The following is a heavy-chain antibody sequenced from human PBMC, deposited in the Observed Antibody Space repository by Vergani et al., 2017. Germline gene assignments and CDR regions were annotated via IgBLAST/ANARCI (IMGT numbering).Heavy chain of an antibody. CDR3: AKALYSNYGGDAFDI. D-gene: IGHD4-11*01. Sequence: EVQLVESGGDLVQPGRSLRLSCAASGFTFDDYAMHWVRQAPGKGREWVSGISWNSGSIGYADSVKGRFTISRDNAKNSLYLQMNSLRTEDTALYYCAKALYSNYGGDAFDIWGQGTMVTVSS. J-gene: IGHJ3*02. CDR1: GFTFDDYA. V-gene: IGHV3-9*01. CDR2: ISWNSGSI.